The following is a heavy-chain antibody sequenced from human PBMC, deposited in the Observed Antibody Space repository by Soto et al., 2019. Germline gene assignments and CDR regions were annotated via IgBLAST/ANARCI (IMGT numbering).Heavy chain of an antibody. CDR1: GSIFSSYE. CDR3: VRDRSARVPTSIDY. V-gene: IGHV3-48*03. D-gene: IGHD1-26*01. Sequence: GGSLRLSCAASGSIFSSYEMNWVRQAPGKGLEWVSYISYSGSPTDYADSVKGRFTISRDNARNSLYLQMNSLRVEDTAVYYCVRDRSARVPTSIDYWGHGTLVTVSS. J-gene: IGHJ4*01. CDR2: ISYSGSPT.